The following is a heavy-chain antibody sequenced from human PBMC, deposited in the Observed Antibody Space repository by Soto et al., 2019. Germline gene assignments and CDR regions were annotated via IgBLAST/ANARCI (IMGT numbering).Heavy chain of an antibody. D-gene: IGHD5-12*01. V-gene: IGHV1-69*02. CDR2: IIPILGIA. CDR1: GGTFSSYT. Sequence: ASVKVSCKASGGTFSSYTISWVRQAPGQGLEWMGRIIPILGIANYAQKFQGRVTITADKSTSTAYMELSSLRSEDTAVYYCASSGEYSGYDRSYYFDYWGQGTLVTVSS. J-gene: IGHJ4*02. CDR3: ASSGEYSGYDRSYYFDY.